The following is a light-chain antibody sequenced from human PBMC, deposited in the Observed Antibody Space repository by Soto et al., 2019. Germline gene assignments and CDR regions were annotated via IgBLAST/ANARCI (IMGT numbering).Light chain of an antibody. V-gene: IGLV2-23*01. CDR3: CSKGGSRPVV. CDR2: EGS. Sequence: QSALTQPASVSGSPGQSITISCTGTSSDVGSYNLVSWYQQHPGKAPKLMIYEGSKRPSGVSNRFSGSKSGNTASLTISGLPGEDEGDYFRCSKGGSRPVVFGRRNQLTVL. J-gene: IGLJ2*01. CDR1: SSDVGSYNL.